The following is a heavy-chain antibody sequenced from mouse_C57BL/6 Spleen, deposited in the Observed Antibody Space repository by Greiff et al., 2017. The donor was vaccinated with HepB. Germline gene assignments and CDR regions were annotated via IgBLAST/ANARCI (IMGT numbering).Heavy chain of an antibody. J-gene: IGHJ3*01. CDR1: GYTFTDYN. Sequence: EVQLQQSGPELVKPGASVKIPCKASGYTFTDYNMDWVKQSHGKSLEWIGDINPNNGGTNYKQKFKGKATLTVDKSSSTAYMELRSLTSEDTAVYYCARRGGYYYGPPWFAYWGQGTLVTVSA. D-gene: IGHD1-1*01. CDR2: INPNNGGT. V-gene: IGHV1-18*01. CDR3: ARRGGYYYGPPWFAY.